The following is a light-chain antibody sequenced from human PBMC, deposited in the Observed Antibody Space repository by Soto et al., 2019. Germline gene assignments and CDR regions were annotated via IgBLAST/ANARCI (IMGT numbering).Light chain of an antibody. Sequence: EIVLTQSPGTLSLSPGERATLSCRASQSISSSYLAWYQQKPGQAPRLLMYDASSRATGIPDRFSGSGSGTDFTLTISRLEAEDFAVYYCQQYGTSPLTFGPGTKADI. CDR2: DAS. J-gene: IGKJ3*01. V-gene: IGKV3-20*01. CDR1: QSISSSY. CDR3: QQYGTSPLT.